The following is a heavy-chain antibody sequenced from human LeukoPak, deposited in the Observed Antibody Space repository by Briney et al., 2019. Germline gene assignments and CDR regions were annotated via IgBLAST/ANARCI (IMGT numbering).Heavy chain of an antibody. CDR2: IYYSGST. J-gene: IGHJ2*01. Sequence: SETLSLTCTVSGGSISSGGYYWSWIRQHPGKGLEWIGYIYYSGSTYYNPSLKSRVTISVDTSKNQFSLKLSSVPAVDTAVYYGARDPPLLVPWRYFDLWGRGTLVTVSS. CDR3: ARDPPLLVPWRYFDL. CDR1: GGSISSGGYY. V-gene: IGHV4-31*03. D-gene: IGHD3-3*01.